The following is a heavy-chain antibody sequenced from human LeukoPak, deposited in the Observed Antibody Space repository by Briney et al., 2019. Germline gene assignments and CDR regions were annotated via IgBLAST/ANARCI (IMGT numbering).Heavy chain of an antibody. V-gene: IGHV3-33*07. J-gene: IGHJ4*02. CDR1: GFTFRNCA. D-gene: IGHD2-2*01. Sequence: GGSLRLSCAASGFTFRNCAMYWVRQAPGKGLEWVALIWYDGSKDDYADSVKGRFTVSRDNAKNSLFLQMNNLRLEDTAVYFCAREVLLLVEPAANTVDYWGQGTRVTVSS. CDR3: AREVLLLVEPAANTVDY. CDR2: IWYDGSKD.